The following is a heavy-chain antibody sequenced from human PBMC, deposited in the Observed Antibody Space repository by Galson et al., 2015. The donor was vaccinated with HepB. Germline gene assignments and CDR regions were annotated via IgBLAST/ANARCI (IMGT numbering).Heavy chain of an antibody. CDR2: ISYDGSNK. CDR1: GFTFSSYA. V-gene: IGHV3-30*04. J-gene: IGHJ3*02. CDR3: ARDPTGLVHGDAFDI. D-gene: IGHD3/OR15-3a*01. Sequence: SLRLSCAASGFTFSSYAMHWVRQAPGKGLEWVAVISYDGSNKYYADSVKGRFTISRDNSKNTLYLQMNSLRAEDTAVYYCARDPTGLVHGDAFDIWGQGTMVTVSS.